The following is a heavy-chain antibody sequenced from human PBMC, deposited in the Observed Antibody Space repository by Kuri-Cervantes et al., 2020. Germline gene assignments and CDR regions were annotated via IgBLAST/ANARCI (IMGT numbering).Heavy chain of an antibody. CDR1: GYIFTSYG. J-gene: IGHJ4*02. CDR3: ARDPFEPTY. CDR2: ISVQSGNT. V-gene: IGHV1-18*01. D-gene: IGHD1-14*01. Sequence: ASVKVSCKTSGYIFTSYGINWVRQAPGQGLEWMGWISVQSGNTNFAQRFKDRVTMITDTSTNTAYMELRGLTSDDTAVYSCARDPFEPTYWGQGTRVTVSS.